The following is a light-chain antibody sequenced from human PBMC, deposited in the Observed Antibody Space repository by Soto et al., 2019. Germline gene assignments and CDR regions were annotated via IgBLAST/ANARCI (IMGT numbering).Light chain of an antibody. CDR3: SSYAGTNDFVV. V-gene: IGLV2-8*01. CDR2: EVA. CDR1: SSDVGGYNY. J-gene: IGLJ2*01. Sequence: QSALTQPPSASGSPGQSVTISCTGTSSDVGGYNYVSWYRQHPGKAPKLMIYEVAKRPSGVPDRFSGSKSGNTASLTVSGLKADDEADYYCSSYAGTNDFVVFGGGTKVTVL.